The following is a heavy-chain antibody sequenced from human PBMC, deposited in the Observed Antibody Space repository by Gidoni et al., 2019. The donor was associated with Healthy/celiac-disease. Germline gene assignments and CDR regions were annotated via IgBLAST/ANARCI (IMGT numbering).Heavy chain of an antibody. CDR3: AKEGVGATILPDY. D-gene: IGHD1-26*01. CDR1: GFTFSSYG. V-gene: IGHV3-30*18. Sequence: QVQLVESGGGVVQPGRSLRLSCAASGFTFSSYGMHGVRQAPGKGLEWVAVISYDGSNKYYADSVKGRFTISRDNSKNTLYLQMNSLRAEDTAVYYCAKEGVGATILPDYWGQGTLVTVSS. J-gene: IGHJ4*02. CDR2: ISYDGSNK.